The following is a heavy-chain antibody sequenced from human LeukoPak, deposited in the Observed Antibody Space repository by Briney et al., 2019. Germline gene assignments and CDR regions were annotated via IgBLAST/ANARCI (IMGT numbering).Heavy chain of an antibody. V-gene: IGHV3-7*01. CDR2: IKQDGSEK. Sequence: XXEWVANIKQDGSEKYYVDSVKGRFTISRDNAKNSLYLQMNSLRAEDTAVYYCARDYYDSSGYWGQGTLVTVSS. J-gene: IGHJ4*02. D-gene: IGHD3-22*01. CDR3: ARDYYDSSGY.